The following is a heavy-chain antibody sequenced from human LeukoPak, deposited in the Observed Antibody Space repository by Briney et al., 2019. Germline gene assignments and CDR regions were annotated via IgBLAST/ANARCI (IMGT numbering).Heavy chain of an antibody. CDR1: GGTFSSYA. CDR3: ATLVLTWFDP. CDR2: IIPIFGTA. D-gene: IGHD2-8*02. V-gene: IGHV1-69*13. Sequence: ASVTVSCKASGGTFSSYAISWVRQAPGQGLEWMGGIIPIFGTANYAQKFQGRVTITADESTSTAYMELSSLRSEDTAVYYCATLVLTWFDPWGQGTLVTVSS. J-gene: IGHJ5*02.